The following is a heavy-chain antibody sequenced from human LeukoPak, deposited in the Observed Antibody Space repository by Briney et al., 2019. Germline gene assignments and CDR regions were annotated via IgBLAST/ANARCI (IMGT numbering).Heavy chain of an antibody. CDR2: ITSSSSHV. J-gene: IGHJ4*02. V-gene: IGHV3-21*01. Sequence: GSLRLSCAASGFTFSSYSMNWVRQAPGKGLEWVSSITSSSSHVYYADSVKGRFTISRDNAKNSLYLQMSSLRAEDTAVYYCARGLGYSYGYFDYWGQGTLVTVSS. CDR3: ARGLGYSYGYFDY. D-gene: IGHD5-18*01. CDR1: GFTFSSYS.